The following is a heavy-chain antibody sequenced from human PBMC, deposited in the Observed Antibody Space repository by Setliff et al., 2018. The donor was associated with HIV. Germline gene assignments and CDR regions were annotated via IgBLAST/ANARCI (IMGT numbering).Heavy chain of an antibody. V-gene: IGHV4-34*01. D-gene: IGHD2-15*01. CDR2: INHSGST. CDR3: ARARRAGSGPKYFQH. Sequence: SETLSLTCAVYGGSFNGYYWSWIRQPPGKGLEWIGEINHSGSTNYNPSLKSRVTMSVVKSKNQFSLRLSSVTAADTAVYYCARARRAGSGPKYFQHWGQGTLVTVSS. CDR1: GGSFNGYY. J-gene: IGHJ1*01.